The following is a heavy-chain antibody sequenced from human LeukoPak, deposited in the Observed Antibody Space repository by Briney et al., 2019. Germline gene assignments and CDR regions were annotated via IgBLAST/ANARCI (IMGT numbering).Heavy chain of an antibody. D-gene: IGHD3-10*01. Sequence: GGSLRLSCAASGFTFRSYSMHWVRQAPGKGLEWVSAISGSGGSTYYADSVKGRFTISRDNSKNTLYLQMNSLRAEDTAVYYCAKDREGGDYYGSGSIFDYWGQGTLVTVSS. CDR2: ISGSGGST. V-gene: IGHV3-23*01. J-gene: IGHJ4*02. CDR1: GFTFRSYS. CDR3: AKDREGGDYYGSGSIFDY.